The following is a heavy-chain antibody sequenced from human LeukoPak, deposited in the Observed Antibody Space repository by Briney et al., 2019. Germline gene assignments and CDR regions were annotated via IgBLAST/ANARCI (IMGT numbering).Heavy chain of an antibody. CDR2: ISYDGNNK. CDR1: GXSFSNYG. V-gene: IGHV3-30*18. CDR3: AKDRGGAYYESSVDI. J-gene: IGHJ3*02. D-gene: IGHD3-22*01. Sequence: GGSLRLSCAASGXSFSNYGVHWVRQAPGKGLKWVAVISYDGNNKYYADSVKGRFTISRDNSKNTLYLQMNSLRAEDTAVYYCAKDRGGAYYESSVDIWGQGTMVTVSS.